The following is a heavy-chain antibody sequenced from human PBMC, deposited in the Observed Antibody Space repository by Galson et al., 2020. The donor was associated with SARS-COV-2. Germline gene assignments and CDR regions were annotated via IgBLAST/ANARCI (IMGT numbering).Heavy chain of an antibody. CDR3: ARDIRGGSGYDFSPDTPGDV. V-gene: IGHV3-11*01. J-gene: IGHJ6*02. Sequence: LSLTCAASGFTFSDYYMSWIRQAPGKGLEWVSYISSSGSTIYYADSVKGRFTISRDNAKNSLNLQMNSLRAEDTAVYYCARDIRGGSGYDFSPDTPGDVWGQGTTVTVSS. CDR2: ISSSGSTI. D-gene: IGHD5-12*01. CDR1: GFTFSDYY.